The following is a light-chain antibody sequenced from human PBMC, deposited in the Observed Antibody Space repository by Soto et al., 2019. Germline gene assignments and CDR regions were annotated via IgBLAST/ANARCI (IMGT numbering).Light chain of an antibody. V-gene: IGKV3-20*01. CDR3: QQYGSSSWT. CDR2: GAS. CDR1: QSVSSIS. Sequence: EIVLTQSPGTLSLSPGERATLSCRASQSVSSISLAWYQHKPGQAPRLLMYGASSRATGIPDRFSGSGSGTDFTLTISRLEPEDSAVYYCQQYGSSSWTFGQGTKVEIQ. J-gene: IGKJ1*01.